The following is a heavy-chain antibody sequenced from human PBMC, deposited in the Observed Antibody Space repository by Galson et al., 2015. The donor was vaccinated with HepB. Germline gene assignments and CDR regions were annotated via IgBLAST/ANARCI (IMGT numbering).Heavy chain of an antibody. Sequence: CAISGDSVSSNSAAWSWIRQSPSRGLEWLGRTYYRSKWYNDYAVSVKSRITINPDTSKNQFSLLLNSVTPEDTAVYYCARGKHYFDSSVSYFYFDYWGQGTLVTVSS. CDR2: TYYRSKWYN. J-gene: IGHJ4*02. V-gene: IGHV6-1*01. D-gene: IGHD3-22*01. CDR1: GDSVSSNSAA. CDR3: ARGKHYFDSSVSYFYFDY.